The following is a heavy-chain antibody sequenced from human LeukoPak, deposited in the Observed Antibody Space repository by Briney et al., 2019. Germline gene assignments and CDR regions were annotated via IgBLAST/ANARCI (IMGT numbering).Heavy chain of an antibody. D-gene: IGHD6-13*01. CDR3: AKGYSSSWWHFDL. V-gene: IGHV3-23*01. J-gene: IGHJ2*01. CDR1: GFTFSSHA. Sequence: GGSLRLSCAASGFTFSSHAMSWVRQASGKGLEWVSAISGSGGSTYSADSVKGRFTISRDNSKNTLYLQMNSLRGEDTAVYYCAKGYSSSWWHFDLWGRGTLVTVSS. CDR2: ISGSGGST.